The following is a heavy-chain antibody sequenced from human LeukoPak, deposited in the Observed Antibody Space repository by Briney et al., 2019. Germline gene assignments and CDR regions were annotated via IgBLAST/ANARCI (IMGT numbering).Heavy chain of an antibody. CDR2: ITGSATTT. CDR3: ARDVGYRSWFDP. D-gene: IGHD5-18*01. J-gene: IGHJ5*02. V-gene: IGHV3-48*01. CDR1: GFTFSSYW. Sequence: PGGSLRLSCVASGFTFSSYWMSWVRQAPGKGLEWVSYITGSATTTYYADSVKGRFTISRDNGKNSLYLQMNSLRAEDTSVYYCARDVGYRSWFDPWGQGTLVIVSS.